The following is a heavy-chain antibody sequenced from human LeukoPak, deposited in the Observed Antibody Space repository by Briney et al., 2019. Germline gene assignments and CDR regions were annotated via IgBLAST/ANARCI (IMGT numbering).Heavy chain of an antibody. CDR1: GGTFSSYA. D-gene: IGHD6-13*01. Sequence: SVRVSCKASGGTFSSYAISWVRQAPGQGLELMGGIIPIFGTANYAQKFQGRVTITADESTSTAYMELSSLRSEDTAVYYCARVMAAAGTALDYWGQGTLVTVSS. V-gene: IGHV1-69*13. CDR3: ARVMAAAGTALDY. J-gene: IGHJ4*02. CDR2: IIPIFGTA.